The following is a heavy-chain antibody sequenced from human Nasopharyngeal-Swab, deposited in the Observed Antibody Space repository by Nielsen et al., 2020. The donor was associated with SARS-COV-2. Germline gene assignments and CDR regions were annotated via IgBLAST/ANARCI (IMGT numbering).Heavy chain of an antibody. V-gene: IGHV4-39*01. D-gene: IGHD1-26*01. CDR2: IYYSGST. J-gene: IGHJ4*02. Sequence: WTRQPPGKGLEWIGSIYYSGSTYYNPSLKSRVTISVDTSKNQFSLKLSSVTAADTAVYYCARRGVAVRGGYYFDYWGQGTLVTVSS. CDR3: ARRGVAVRGGYYFDY.